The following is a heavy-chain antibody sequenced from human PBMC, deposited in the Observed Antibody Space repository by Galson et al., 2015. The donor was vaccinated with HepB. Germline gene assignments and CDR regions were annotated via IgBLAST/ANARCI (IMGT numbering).Heavy chain of an antibody. V-gene: IGHV3-21*01. J-gene: IGHJ6*02. CDR2: ISSSSSYI. CDR1: GFTFSSYS. Sequence: SLRLSCAASGFTFSSYSMNWVRQAPGKGLEWVSSISSSSSYIYYADSVKGRFTISRDNAKNSLYPRMNSLRAEDTAVYYCAGDPGGMIVDGMDVWGQGTTFTVSS. D-gene: IGHD3-22*01. CDR3: AGDPGGMIVDGMDV.